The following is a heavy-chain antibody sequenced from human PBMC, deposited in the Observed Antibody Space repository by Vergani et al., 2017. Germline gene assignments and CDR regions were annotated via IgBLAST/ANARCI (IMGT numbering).Heavy chain of an antibody. V-gene: IGHV4-34*01. D-gene: IGHD6-13*01. J-gene: IGHJ6*03. CDR2: INHSGST. Sequence: QVQLQQWGAGLLKPSETLSLTCAVHGGSFSGYYWSWIRQPPGKGLEWIGEINHSGSTNYNPSLKSRVTIAVDTSKPQFSLKLSSVTGADTAVYYCARGRYSSSWYKADYYYAGHYCYYYYMDVWGKGTTVTVSS. CDR1: GGSFSGYY. CDR3: ARGRYSSSWYKADYYYAGHYCYYYYMDV.